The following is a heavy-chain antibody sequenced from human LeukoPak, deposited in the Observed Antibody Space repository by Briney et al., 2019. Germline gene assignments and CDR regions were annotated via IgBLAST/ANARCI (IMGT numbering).Heavy chain of an antibody. CDR3: AKDRRSGPYYFDY. V-gene: IGHV3-43*02. CDR1: GFTFDDYA. J-gene: IGHJ4*02. Sequence: GGSLRLSCAASGFTFDDYAMHWVRQAPGKGLEWVSLISGDGGSTYYADSVKGGFTISRGNSKNSLYLQMNSLRTEDTALYYCAKDRRSGPYYFDYWGQGTLVTVSS. CDR2: ISGDGGST. D-gene: IGHD6-19*01.